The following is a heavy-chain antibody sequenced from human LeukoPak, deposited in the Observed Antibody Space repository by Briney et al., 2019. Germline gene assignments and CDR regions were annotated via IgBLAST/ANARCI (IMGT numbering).Heavy chain of an antibody. CDR3: ARQGVVGATGFDF. CDR2: IYYSGSS. Sequence: SETLSLTCSVSGDSISGISYYWGWIRQPPGKGLEWIGKIYYSGSSYNNPSLESRVVISLDTSRNQFSLKLTSVTATDTAVYYCARQGVVGATGFDFWGQGILVTVSS. J-gene: IGHJ4*02. V-gene: IGHV4-39*01. D-gene: IGHD1-26*01. CDR1: GDSISGISYY.